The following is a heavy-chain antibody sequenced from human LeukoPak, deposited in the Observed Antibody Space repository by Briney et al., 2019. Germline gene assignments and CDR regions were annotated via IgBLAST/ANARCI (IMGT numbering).Heavy chain of an antibody. CDR2: INHSGST. D-gene: IGHD6-19*01. Sequence: GSLRLSCAASGFTFSSYSMNWVRQPPGKGLEWIGEINHSGSTNYNPSLKSRVTISVDTSKNQFSLKLSSVTAADTAVYYCARGPYSSGWKYYYYYGMDVWGQGTTVTVSS. CDR1: GFTFSSYS. V-gene: IGHV4-34*01. CDR3: ARGPYSSGWKYYYYYGMDV. J-gene: IGHJ6*02.